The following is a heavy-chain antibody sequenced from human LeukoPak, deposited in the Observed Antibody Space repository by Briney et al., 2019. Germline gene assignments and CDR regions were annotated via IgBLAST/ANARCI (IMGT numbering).Heavy chain of an antibody. CDR2: IIPIFGTA. CDR1: GGTFSSYA. Sequence: GASVKVSCKASGGTFSSYAISWVRQAPGQGLEWVGGIIPIFGTANYAQKFQGRVTITADESTSTAYMELSSLRSEDTAVYYCARGGGYSYGYLYYFDYWGQGTLVTVSS. D-gene: IGHD5-18*01. V-gene: IGHV1-69*13. J-gene: IGHJ4*02. CDR3: ARGGGYSYGYLYYFDY.